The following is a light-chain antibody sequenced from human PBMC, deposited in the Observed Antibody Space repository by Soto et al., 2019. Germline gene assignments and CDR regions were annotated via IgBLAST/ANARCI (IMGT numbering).Light chain of an antibody. J-gene: IGLJ1*01. CDR3: CSYAGSYTYV. CDR1: SSDVGGYNY. V-gene: IGLV2-11*01. Sequence: QSVLTQPRSVSGSPGQSVTISCTGTSSDVGGYNYVSWYQQHPGKAPKLMIYDVNKRPSGVPDRFSGSKSGNTASLTISGLQAEDEADYYCCSYAGSYTYVFGSGTKLIVL. CDR2: DVN.